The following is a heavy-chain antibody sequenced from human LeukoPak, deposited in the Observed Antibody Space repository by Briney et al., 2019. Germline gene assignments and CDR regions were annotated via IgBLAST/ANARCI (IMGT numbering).Heavy chain of an antibody. V-gene: IGHV3-21*01. CDR3: ARHVVAVGFDY. CDR2: ITSSSSYI. D-gene: IGHD3-22*01. Sequence: GGSLRLSCAASGFTFSSYSMNWVRQAPGKGLEWVSSITSSSSYIYYADPVKGRLTISRDNAKNSLYLQMNSLRAEDTAVYYCARHVVAVGFDYWGQGTLVTVSS. CDR1: GFTFSSYS. J-gene: IGHJ4*02.